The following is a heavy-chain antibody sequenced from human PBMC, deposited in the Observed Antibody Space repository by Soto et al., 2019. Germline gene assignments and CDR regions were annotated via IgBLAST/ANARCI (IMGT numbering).Heavy chain of an antibody. CDR1: GFTFSSYE. D-gene: IGHD6-25*01. CDR2: ISSSGNTI. V-gene: IGHV3-48*03. Sequence: GSLRLSCVASGFTFSSYEVNWVRHAPGKGLEWVSYISSSGNTIYYADSVKGRFTISRDNAKNSLYLQMNSLRAEDTAVYYCARIAANVFYYYAMDVWGQGTTVTVSS. J-gene: IGHJ6*02. CDR3: ARIAANVFYYYAMDV.